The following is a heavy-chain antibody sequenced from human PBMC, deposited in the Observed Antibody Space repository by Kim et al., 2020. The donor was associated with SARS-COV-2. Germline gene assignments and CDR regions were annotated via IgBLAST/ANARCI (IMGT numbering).Heavy chain of an antibody. V-gene: IGHV1-2*02. Sequence: ASVKVSFKSSGYTFTAYYMHWVRQAPGEGLEWMGWINPNTGGTNYAQKFQGRVTMTRDTSISTAYMELSRLRYDDTAVYYCARGRGFGSGSYFDYWGQGTLITVSS. CDR2: INPNTGGT. CDR1: GYTFTAYY. CDR3: ARGRGFGSGSYFDY. D-gene: IGHD3-10*01. J-gene: IGHJ4*02.